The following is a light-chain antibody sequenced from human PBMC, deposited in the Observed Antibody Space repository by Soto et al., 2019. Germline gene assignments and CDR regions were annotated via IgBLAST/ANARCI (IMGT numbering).Light chain of an antibody. J-gene: IGLJ1*01. CDR3: SSYTSTTTQYV. Sequence: QSVLTQPASVSGSPGQSITISCTGTSSDVGGYNHVSWYQQHPGKAPKVVIYEVSYRPSGDSNRFSGSKSGNTASLTISGLQAEDEADYYCSSYTSTTTQYVFGTGTKLTVL. CDR1: SSDVGGYNH. V-gene: IGLV2-14*01. CDR2: EVS.